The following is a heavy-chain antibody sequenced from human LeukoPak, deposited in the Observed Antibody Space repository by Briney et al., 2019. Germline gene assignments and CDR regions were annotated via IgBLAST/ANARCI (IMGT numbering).Heavy chain of an antibody. D-gene: IGHD3-22*01. CDR2: IYSGGST. J-gene: IGHJ4*02. CDR3: AKLTDSSGYYFLYFDY. Sequence: GGSLRLSCAASGFTVSSNYMSWVRQAPGKGLEWVSVIYSGGSTYYADSVKGRFTISRDNSKNTLYLQMNSLRAEDTAVYYCAKLTDSSGYYFLYFDYWGQGTLVTVSS. V-gene: IGHV3-53*01. CDR1: GFTVSSNY.